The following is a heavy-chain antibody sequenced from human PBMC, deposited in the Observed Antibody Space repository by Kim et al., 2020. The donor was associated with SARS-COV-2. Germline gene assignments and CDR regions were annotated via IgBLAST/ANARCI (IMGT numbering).Heavy chain of an antibody. CDR3: ASSPVVITNYYYYGMDV. CDR1: GGSIGSYY. V-gene: IGHV4-4*07. D-gene: IGHD3-22*01. CDR2: IYTSGST. J-gene: IGHJ6*02. Sequence: SETLSLTCTVSGGSIGSYYWSWIRQPAGKGLEWIGRIYTSGSTNYNPSLKSRVTMSVDTSKNQFSLKLSSVTAADTAVYYCASSPVVITNYYYYGMDVWGQGTTVTVSS.